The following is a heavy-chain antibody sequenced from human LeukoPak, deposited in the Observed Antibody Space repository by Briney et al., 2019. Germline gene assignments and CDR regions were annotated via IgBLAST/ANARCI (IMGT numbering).Heavy chain of an antibody. CDR3: ARVWQYYYDYSAFNM. D-gene: IGHD3-16*01. CDR2: INPDGSEK. J-gene: IGHJ3*02. V-gene: IGHV3-7*01. CDR1: GFILKNHW. Sequence: GGSLRLSCEASGFILKNHWMTWVRQAPGKGLEWVAHINPDGSEKFYVDSVKGQFTISRDNAKNSLFLQLNSLRAEATAVYYCARVWQYYYDYSAFNMWGQGTMVTVS.